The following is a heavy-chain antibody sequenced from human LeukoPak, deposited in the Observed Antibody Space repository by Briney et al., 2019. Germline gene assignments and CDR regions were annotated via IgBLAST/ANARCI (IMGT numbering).Heavy chain of an antibody. CDR3: ACIVATITSDAFDI. V-gene: IGHV4-59*01. Sequence: PSETLSLTCTVSGGSISSYYGSWIRQPPGKGLEWIGYIYYSGSTNYNPSPKSRVTISVDTSKNQFSLKLSSVTAADTAVYYCACIVATITSDAFDIWGHGTMVTVSS. D-gene: IGHD5-12*01. CDR2: IYYSGST. CDR1: GGSISSYY. J-gene: IGHJ3*02.